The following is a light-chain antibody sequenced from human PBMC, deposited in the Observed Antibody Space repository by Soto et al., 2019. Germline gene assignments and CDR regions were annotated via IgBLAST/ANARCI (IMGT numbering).Light chain of an antibody. Sequence: QSALTQPASVSGSPGQSITISCTGTSSDVGGYNYVSWYQQHPGKAPKLMIYDVSNWPSGVSNRFSGSKSANTASLTISGLQAEDEADYYCSSYTSSSTLRVFGGGTQLTVL. CDR1: SSDVGGYNY. CDR2: DVS. V-gene: IGLV2-14*01. J-gene: IGLJ7*01. CDR3: SSYTSSSTLRV.